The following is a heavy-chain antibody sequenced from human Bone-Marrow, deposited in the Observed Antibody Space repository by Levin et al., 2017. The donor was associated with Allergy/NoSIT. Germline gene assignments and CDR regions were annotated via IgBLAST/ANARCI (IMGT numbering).Heavy chain of an antibody. CDR3: ARMYDYGGNTEDYFDY. D-gene: IGHD4-23*01. CDR1: GFSLSTSGMR. Sequence: QTLSLTCTFSGFSLSTSGMRVSWIRQPPGKALEWLARIDWDDDKFYSTSLKTRLTISKDTSKNQVVLTMTNMDPVDTATYYCARMYDYGGNTEDYFDYWGQGTLVTVSS. V-gene: IGHV2-70*04. CDR2: IDWDDDK. J-gene: IGHJ4*02.